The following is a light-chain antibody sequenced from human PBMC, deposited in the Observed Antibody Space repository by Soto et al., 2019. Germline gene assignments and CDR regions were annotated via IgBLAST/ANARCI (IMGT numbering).Light chain of an antibody. Sequence: DIVLTQSPGTLSLSPGERATLSCRTSQTVSSAYLAWYKQKPGQAPRLLIYGASSRATGIPDRFSGSGSGTDFTLTISRLEPEDSAVYYCQQYNSWPITFGQGTRL. CDR3: QQYNSWPIT. J-gene: IGKJ5*01. V-gene: IGKV3-20*01. CDR2: GAS. CDR1: QTVSSAY.